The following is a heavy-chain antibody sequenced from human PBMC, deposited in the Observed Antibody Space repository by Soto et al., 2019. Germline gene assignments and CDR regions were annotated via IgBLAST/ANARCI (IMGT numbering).Heavy chain of an antibody. CDR3: ARDYGSGSPFDY. D-gene: IGHD3-10*01. CDR1: GGSISSYY. V-gene: IGHV4-59*01. CDR2: IYYSGST. J-gene: IGHJ4*02. Sequence: SETLSLTCTVSGGSISSYYWSWIRQPPGKGLEWIGYIYYSGSTNYNPSLKSRVTISVDTSKNQFSLKLSSVTAADTAVYYCARDYGSGSPFDYWGQGTLVTVS.